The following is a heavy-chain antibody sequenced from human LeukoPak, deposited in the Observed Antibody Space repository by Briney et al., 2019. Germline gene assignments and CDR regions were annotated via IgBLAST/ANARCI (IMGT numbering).Heavy chain of an antibody. D-gene: IGHD3-3*01. Sequence: GGSLRLSCAASGFTFSSYAMSWVRQAPGKGLEWVSAISGSGGSTYYADSVKGRFTISRDNSENTLYLQMNSLRAEDTAVYYCAKDDYDFWSGPFDYWGRGTLVTVSS. CDR1: GFTFSSYA. V-gene: IGHV3-23*01. CDR3: AKDDYDFWSGPFDY. J-gene: IGHJ4*02. CDR2: ISGSGGST.